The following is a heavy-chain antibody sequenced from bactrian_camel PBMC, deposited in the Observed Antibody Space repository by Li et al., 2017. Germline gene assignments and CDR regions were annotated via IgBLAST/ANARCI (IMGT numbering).Heavy chain of an antibody. CDR3: AGDPGYDDGSCVRNRKFYDYVH. Sequence: HVQLVESGGGLVEPGGSLRLSCVVSGYTVETKPKTMGWFRQAPGKEREAVAAIDSDGSTSYADSVKGRFTIVQGNNKNTQYLQMDDLKPEDAGTYYCAGDPGYDDGSCVRNRKFYDYVHWGPGTQVTVS. CDR2: IDSDGST. D-gene: IGHD3*01. J-gene: IGHJ4*01. V-gene: IGHV3S53*01. CDR1: GYTVETKP.